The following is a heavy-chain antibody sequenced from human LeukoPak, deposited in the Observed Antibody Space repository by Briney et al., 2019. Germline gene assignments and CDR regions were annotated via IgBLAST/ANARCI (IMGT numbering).Heavy chain of an antibody. Sequence: PGGSLRLSCAASGFTFSSYAISWVRQAPGKGLEWVSAITGSGASTYYADSVQGRFTISRDNSRNTLYLQMNSLRAEDTAVYYCAPWEPRGHYYMDVWGKGTTVTVSS. CDR3: APWEPRGHYYMDV. CDR2: ITGSGAST. V-gene: IGHV3-23*01. D-gene: IGHD1-26*01. J-gene: IGHJ6*03. CDR1: GFTFSSYA.